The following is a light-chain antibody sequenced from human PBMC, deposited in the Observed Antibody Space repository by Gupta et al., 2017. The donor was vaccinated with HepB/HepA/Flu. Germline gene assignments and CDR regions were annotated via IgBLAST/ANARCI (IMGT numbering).Light chain of an antibody. Sequence: QMPQSPSILPASVGDRVTITCRASQNIDSHLNWYQHRPGKAPELLIYGVSTLHSGVPSRFSGSGSGTEFTLTINNLQPEDFASYYCQKTFIAPYTFGQGTRLEMK. CDR2: GVS. CDR1: QNIDSH. J-gene: IGKJ2*01. V-gene: IGKV1-39*01. CDR3: QKTFIAPYT.